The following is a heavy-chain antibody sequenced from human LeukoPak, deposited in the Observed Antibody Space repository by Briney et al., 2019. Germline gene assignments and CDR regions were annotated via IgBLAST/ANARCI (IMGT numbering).Heavy chain of an antibody. D-gene: IGHD3-10*01. CDR3: ARDGEESYNYYYMDV. V-gene: IGHV3-48*02. CDR1: GFTFSSYS. Sequence: GGSLRLPCAASGFTFSSYSMNWVLQAPGKGLEWVSYISSRSSTIYYADSVKGRFTISRDNAKNSLYLQMNSLRDEDTAVYYCARDGEESYNYYYMDVWGKGTTVTVSS. CDR2: ISSRSSTI. J-gene: IGHJ6*03.